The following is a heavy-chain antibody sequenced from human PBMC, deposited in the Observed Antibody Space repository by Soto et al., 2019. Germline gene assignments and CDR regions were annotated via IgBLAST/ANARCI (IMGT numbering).Heavy chain of an antibody. CDR2: ISAYNGNT. J-gene: IGHJ5*02. CDR3: ARSIVVVVAANWFDP. D-gene: IGHD2-15*01. V-gene: IGHV1-18*01. Sequence: QVQLVQSGAEVKKPGASVKVSCKASGYTFTSYGISWVRQAPGQGLEWMGWISAYNGNTNYAQKLQGRVPMTTDTSTRTAYMELRSLRSDDTAVYYCARSIVVVVAANWFDPWGQGTLVTVSS. CDR1: GYTFTSYG.